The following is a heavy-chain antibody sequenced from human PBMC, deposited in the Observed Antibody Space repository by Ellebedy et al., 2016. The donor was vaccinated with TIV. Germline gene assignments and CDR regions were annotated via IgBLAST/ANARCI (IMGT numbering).Heavy chain of an antibody. CDR3: ARRTNSYLFDY. D-gene: IGHD1-26*01. J-gene: IGHJ4*02. CDR1: GYIFTHYW. V-gene: IGHV5-51*01. CDR2: IYPGDSDT. Sequence: GESLKISCKTSGYIFTHYWIGWVRQMPGKGLEWMGIIYPGDSDTRYNPAFQGQVTISADKSITTAYLQWSSLKPSDTATYYCARRTNSYLFDYWGQGTVVTVSS.